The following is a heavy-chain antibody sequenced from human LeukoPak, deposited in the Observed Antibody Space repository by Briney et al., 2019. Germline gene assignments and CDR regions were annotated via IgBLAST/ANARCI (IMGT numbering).Heavy chain of an antibody. CDR3: ARDRRHSNYYGSGSYYSEEYYFDY. D-gene: IGHD3-10*01. CDR2: IKQDGSEK. V-gene: IGHV3-7*01. J-gene: IGHJ4*02. CDR1: GFTFSSYW. Sequence: PGGSLRLSCAASGFTFSSYWMSWVRQAPGKGLEWVANIKQDGSEKYYVESVKGRFTISRDNAKNSLYLQMNSLRAEDTAVYYCARDRRHSNYYGSGSYYSEEYYFDYWGQGTLVAVSS.